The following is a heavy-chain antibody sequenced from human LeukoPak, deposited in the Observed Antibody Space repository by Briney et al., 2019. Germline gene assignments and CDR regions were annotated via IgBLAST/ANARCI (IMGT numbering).Heavy chain of an antibody. D-gene: IGHD1-14*01. CDR2: VHTTSGNT. V-gene: IGHV4-4*07. Sequence: TTSETLSLTCSVDTVNHYHWNWVRQSAGTGLEWIGRVHTTSGNTFANPSLWGRVTVSIDTTKNEFLLQLTSMTAADTAVYHCARELRNIGEYYFDYWGQGVPVTASS. CDR1: TVNHYH. J-gene: IGHJ4*02. CDR3: ARELRNIGEYYFDY.